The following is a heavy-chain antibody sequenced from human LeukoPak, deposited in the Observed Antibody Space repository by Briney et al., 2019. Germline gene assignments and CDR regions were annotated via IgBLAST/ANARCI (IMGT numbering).Heavy chain of an antibody. D-gene: IGHD3-3*01. Sequence: SETLSLTCTVSGGSISSYYWSWIRQPAGKGLEWIGRIYTSGSTNYNPSLKSRVTMSVDTSKNQFSLKLSSVTAADTAVYYCAREGYDFWSGYYTLEYYYYYMDVWGKGTTVTVSS. CDR2: IYTSGST. CDR1: GGSISSYY. CDR3: AREGYDFWSGYYTLEYYYYYMDV. V-gene: IGHV4-4*07. J-gene: IGHJ6*03.